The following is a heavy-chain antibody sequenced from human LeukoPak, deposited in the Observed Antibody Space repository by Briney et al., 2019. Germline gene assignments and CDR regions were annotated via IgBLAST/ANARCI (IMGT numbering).Heavy chain of an antibody. J-gene: IGHJ4*02. V-gene: IGHV1-69*13. CDR2: IIPIFGTA. CDR3: ARVGLRELLGYSDY. CDR1: VGTFSSYA. D-gene: IGHD1-26*01. Sequence: ASVKFSCKASVGTFSSYAISWVREAPGQGLEGMGGIIPIFGTANYAQKFQGRVTITADESKSTAYMELSSLRSEDTAVYYCARVGLRELLGYSDYWGQGTLVTVSS.